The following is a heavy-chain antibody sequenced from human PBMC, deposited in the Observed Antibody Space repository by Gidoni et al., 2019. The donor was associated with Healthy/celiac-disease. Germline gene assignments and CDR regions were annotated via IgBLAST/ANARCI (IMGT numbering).Heavy chain of an antibody. Sequence: QVQLVESGGGVVQPGRSLRLSCAASGFTFSSYGMQWVRQAPGKGLEWVAVIWDDGSNKYYADSVKGRFTIARDNSKNTLYLQMNSLRAEDTAVYYCARGRHSSSWYGSYYYYYGMDVWGQGTTVTVSS. D-gene: IGHD6-13*01. CDR3: ARGRHSSSWYGSYYYYYGMDV. CDR2: IWDDGSNK. J-gene: IGHJ6*02. V-gene: IGHV3-33*01. CDR1: GFTFSSYG.